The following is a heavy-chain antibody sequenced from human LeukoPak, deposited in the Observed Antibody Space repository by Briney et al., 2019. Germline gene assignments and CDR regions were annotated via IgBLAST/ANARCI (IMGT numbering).Heavy chain of an antibody. CDR2: MNPNSGNT. Sequence: GASVKVSCKASGYTFTSYDINWVRQATGQGLEWMGWMNPNSGNTGYAQKFQGRVTMTRNTSISTAYMELSSLRSEDTAVYYCARGLGLRFLKWLSTYYYYGMDVWGQGTTVTVSS. CDR3: ARGLGLRFLKWLSTYYYYGMDV. D-gene: IGHD3-3*01. V-gene: IGHV1-8*01. CDR1: GYTFTSYD. J-gene: IGHJ6*02.